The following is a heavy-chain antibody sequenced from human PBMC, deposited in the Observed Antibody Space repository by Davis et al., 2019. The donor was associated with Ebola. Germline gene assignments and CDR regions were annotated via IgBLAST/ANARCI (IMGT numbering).Heavy chain of an antibody. V-gene: IGHV3-23*01. Sequence: PGGSLRLSCAASGFIFNNYAMTWVRQTPGRGLEWVSTTSSGGSTTYYADSVKGRFTISRDNSKNTVFLQMNSLRAEDTAVYSCAKRSASGTYYFDSWGQGTLVTVSS. CDR3: AKRSASGTYYFDS. J-gene: IGHJ4*02. CDR2: TSSGGSTT. CDR1: GFIFNNYA. D-gene: IGHD1-26*01.